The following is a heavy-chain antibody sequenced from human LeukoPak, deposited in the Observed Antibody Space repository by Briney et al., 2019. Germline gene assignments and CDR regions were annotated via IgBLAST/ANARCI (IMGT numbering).Heavy chain of an antibody. Sequence: SETLSLTCVVYGGSFSGYYWSWIRQPPGKGLEWIGEINHSGSTNYNPSLKSRVTISVDTSKNQFSLKLSSVTAADTAVYYCARVVVIDLYYYYYMDVWGKGTTVTVSS. CDR1: GGSFSGYY. J-gene: IGHJ6*03. V-gene: IGHV4-34*01. CDR2: INHSGST. D-gene: IGHD3-22*01. CDR3: ARVVVIDLYYYYYMDV.